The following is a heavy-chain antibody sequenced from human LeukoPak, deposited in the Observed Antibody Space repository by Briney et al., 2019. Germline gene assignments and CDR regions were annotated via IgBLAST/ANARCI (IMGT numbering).Heavy chain of an antibody. CDR3: ARTVSPSGGGAFDI. CDR2: IYYSGST. Sequence: PSETLSLTCTVSGGSISSYYWSWIRQPPGKGLEWIGYIYYSGSTNYNPSLKSLVTISVDTSKNQFSLKLSSVTAADTAVYYCARTVSPSGGGAFDIWGQGTMVTVSS. J-gene: IGHJ3*02. V-gene: IGHV4-59*01. D-gene: IGHD3-16*01. CDR1: GGSISSYY.